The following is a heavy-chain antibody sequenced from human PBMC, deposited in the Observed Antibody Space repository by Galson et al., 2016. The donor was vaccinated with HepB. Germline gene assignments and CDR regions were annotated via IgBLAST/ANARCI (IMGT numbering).Heavy chain of an antibody. CDR3: ASDSLYCSGGTCYHQLDY. J-gene: IGHJ4*02. CDR2: INQDGSGK. CDR1: GFTFSSYW. V-gene: IGHV3-7*01. D-gene: IGHD2-15*01. Sequence: SLRLSCAASGFTFSSYWMSWVRQAPGKGLEWAANINQDGSGKYYVDSVKGRFTISRDNARDSLYLEMNSLRAEDAAMYYCASDSLYCSGGTCYHQLDYWGQGTLVTVSS.